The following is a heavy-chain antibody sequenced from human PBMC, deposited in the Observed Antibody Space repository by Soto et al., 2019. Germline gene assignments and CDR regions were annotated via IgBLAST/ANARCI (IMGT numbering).Heavy chain of an antibody. CDR1: GFTPTTTP. CDR3: ATSFRYFDN. D-gene: IGHD3-9*01. CDR2: ISGTASRT. J-gene: IGHJ4*02. Sequence: EVQLLESGGGLVLPGGSLRLSCAGSGFTPTTTPLSCVRQPPGKGLKWVTTISGTASRTYYVDSVKGRFFISRDNAKITVTVQMYNLTLDDTAVYSCATSFRYFDNWGQGTRVTVSS. V-gene: IGHV3-23*01.